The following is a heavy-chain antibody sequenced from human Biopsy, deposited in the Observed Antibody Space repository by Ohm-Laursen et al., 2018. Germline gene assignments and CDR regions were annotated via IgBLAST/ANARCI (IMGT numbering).Heavy chain of an antibody. CDR1: GFSVTTNGMR. Sequence: PTQTLTLTCSFSGFSVTTNGMRVSWIRQPPGKALEWLARIDWDDDKFYNTSLETRLTISKDTSKNQVVLTMTNMDPVDTATYYCARTIWFGDATGWGHYFDHWGQGTLVTVSS. CDR3: ARTIWFGDATGWGHYFDH. CDR2: IDWDDDK. D-gene: IGHD3-10*01. V-gene: IGHV2-70*04. J-gene: IGHJ4*02.